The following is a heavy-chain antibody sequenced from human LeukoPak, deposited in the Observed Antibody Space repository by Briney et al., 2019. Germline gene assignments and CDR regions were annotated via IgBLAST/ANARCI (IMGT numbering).Heavy chain of an antibody. CDR1: GGSIDSTNW. CDR2: IHHDGRI. Sequence: SETLSLTCDVSGGSIDSTNWWNWVRQPPGKGLEWIGEIHHDGRINYNPSLKSRVTISVDTSKNQFSLKLSSVTAADTAVYYCARGLLKWNSSGYYYFQHWGQGTLVTVSS. D-gene: IGHD3-22*01. CDR3: ARGLLKWNSSGYYYFQH. J-gene: IGHJ1*01. V-gene: IGHV4/OR15-8*01.